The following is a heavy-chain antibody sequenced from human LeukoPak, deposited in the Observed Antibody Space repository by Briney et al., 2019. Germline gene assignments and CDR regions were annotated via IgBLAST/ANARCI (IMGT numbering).Heavy chain of an antibody. CDR1: GFTFSSYG. V-gene: IGHV3-30*02. CDR3: ATSDYDFWSGGRGAFDI. J-gene: IGHJ3*02. CDR2: IRYDGSNK. Sequence: PGGSLRLSCAASGFTFSSYGMHWVRQAPGKGLEWVAFIRYDGSNKYYADSVKGRFTISRDNSKNTLYLQMNSLRAEDTAVYYCATSDYDFWSGGRGAFDIWGQGTMVTVSS. D-gene: IGHD3-3*01.